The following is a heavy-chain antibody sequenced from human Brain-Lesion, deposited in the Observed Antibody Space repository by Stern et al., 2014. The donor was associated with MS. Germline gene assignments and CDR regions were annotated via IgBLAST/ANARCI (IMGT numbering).Heavy chain of an antibody. CDR2: IFNSGST. V-gene: IGHV4-61*02. J-gene: IGHJ6*02. Sequence: QLVESGPGLVKPSQTLSLSCTVSGGSISSGGYYWSWIRQPAGKGLEWIGRIFNSGSTSYNPSLKSRVTISIDTSKTQFSRRLNSMTAADTAVYYCARGRVVPGFQYYATDVWGQGTTVIVSS. D-gene: IGHD2-2*01. CDR1: GGSISSGGYY. CDR3: ARGRVVPGFQYYATDV.